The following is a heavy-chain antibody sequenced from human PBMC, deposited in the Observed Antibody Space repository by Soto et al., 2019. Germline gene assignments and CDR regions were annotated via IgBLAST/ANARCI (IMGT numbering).Heavy chain of an antibody. V-gene: IGHV1-46*01. Sequence: ASVKVSCKASGYTFTNYYIHWVRQAPGQGLEWMGMTNPGGGGATYAQKYAQKFQGRVTMTRDTSTSTVYMELSSLRSEGTAMYYCARGGGIFGVADYYGMDVWGQGTTVTVSS. J-gene: IGHJ6*02. D-gene: IGHD3-3*01. CDR3: ARGGGIFGVADYYGMDV. CDR2: TNPGGGGA. CDR1: GYTFTNYY.